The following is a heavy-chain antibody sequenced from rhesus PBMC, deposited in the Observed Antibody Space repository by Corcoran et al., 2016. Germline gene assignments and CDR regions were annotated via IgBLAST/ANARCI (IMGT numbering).Heavy chain of an antibody. CDR2: SGGSSGST. CDR3: ARVGYSSGWYFDWYFDL. J-gene: IGHJ2*01. CDR1: GYSISSGYG. Sequence: QVQLQESGPGLVKPSATLSLTCAVSGYSISSGYGWSWIRQPPRKGLEWFGYSGGSSGSTNYNPSLKSRVTISKDTSKNQFSLKLSSVTAADTAVYYCARVGYSSGWYFDWYFDLWGPGTPITISS. D-gene: IGHD6-31*01. V-gene: IGHV4-127*01.